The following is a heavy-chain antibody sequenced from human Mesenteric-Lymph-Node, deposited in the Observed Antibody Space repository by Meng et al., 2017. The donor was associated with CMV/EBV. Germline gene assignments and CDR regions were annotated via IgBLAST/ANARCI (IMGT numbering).Heavy chain of an antibody. Sequence: SETLSLTCTASGGSISSYYWSWIRQPPGKGLEWIGYIYYSGSTYYNPSLKSRVTISVDTSKNQFSLKLSSVTAADTAVYYCARPSVVAAFDIWGQGTMVTVSS. CDR3: ARPSVVAAFDI. CDR2: IYYSGST. J-gene: IGHJ3*02. CDR1: GGSISSYY. V-gene: IGHV4-59*08. D-gene: IGHD2-2*01.